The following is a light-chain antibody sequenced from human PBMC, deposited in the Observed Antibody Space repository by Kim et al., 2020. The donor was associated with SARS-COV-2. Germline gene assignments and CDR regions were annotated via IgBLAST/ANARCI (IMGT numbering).Light chain of an antibody. Sequence: LSPGESATLSCRASQSVSSSHLAWYQQKPGQAPRLLIYGASSRATGIPDRFSGSGSGTDFTLTISRLEPEDFAVYYCQQYGSSPQTFGQGTKLEIK. CDR3: QQYGSSPQT. V-gene: IGKV3-20*01. J-gene: IGKJ2*01. CDR2: GAS. CDR1: QSVSSSH.